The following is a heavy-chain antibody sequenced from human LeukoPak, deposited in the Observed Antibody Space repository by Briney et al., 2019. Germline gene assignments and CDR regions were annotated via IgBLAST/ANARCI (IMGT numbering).Heavy chain of an antibody. CDR2: ISHSGST. V-gene: IGHV4-34*01. CDR1: GGSFSGYY. Sequence: SETLSLTCAVYGGSFSGYYWSWIRQPPGKGLEWIGEISHSGSTNYNPSLKSRVTVSVDTSKNQFSLKLSSVTAADTAVYYCAREASHWGQGTLVTVSS. D-gene: IGHD2-2*01. CDR3: AREASH. J-gene: IGHJ4*02.